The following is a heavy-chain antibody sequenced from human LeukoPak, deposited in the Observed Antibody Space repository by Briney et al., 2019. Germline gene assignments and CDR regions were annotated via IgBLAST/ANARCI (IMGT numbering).Heavy chain of an antibody. CDR2: IYYSGST. J-gene: IGHJ4*02. CDR3: ARAVVTVTTYYFDY. CDR1: GGSISSSNW. Sequence: SETLSLTCAVSGGSISSSNWWSWVRPPPGKGLEWIGYIYYSGSTNYNPSLKSRVTISVDTSKNQFSLKLSSVTAADTAVYYCARAVVTVTTYYFDYWGQGTLVTVSS. D-gene: IGHD2-21*02. V-gene: IGHV4-4*02.